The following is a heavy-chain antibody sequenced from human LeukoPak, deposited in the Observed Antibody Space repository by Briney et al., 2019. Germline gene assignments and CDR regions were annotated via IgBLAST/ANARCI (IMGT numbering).Heavy chain of an antibody. Sequence: ASVKVSCKASGYTFTSYGISWVRQAPGQGLEWMGWINPNSGGTNYAQKFQGRVTMTRDTSISTAYMELSRLRSDDTAVYYCARAPIMYYDFWSGYPYDAFDIWGQGTMVTVSS. V-gene: IGHV1-2*02. CDR3: ARAPIMYYDFWSGYPYDAFDI. CDR1: GYTFTSYG. CDR2: INPNSGGT. D-gene: IGHD3-3*01. J-gene: IGHJ3*02.